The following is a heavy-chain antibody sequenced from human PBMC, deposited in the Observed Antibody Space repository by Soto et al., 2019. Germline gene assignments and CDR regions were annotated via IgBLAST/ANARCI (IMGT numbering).Heavy chain of an antibody. Sequence: QVQLQESGPGLVKPSGTLSLTCAVSGGSISSSNWWSWVRQPPGKGLGWIGEIYHRGSTNYNPSLKRPVTMSVAKSRSPFSLKVSSVTAADAAVYYCASGYCISTSCTRAAYYWGQGTLVTVSS. J-gene: IGHJ4*02. D-gene: IGHD2-2*01. CDR3: ASGYCISTSCTRAAYY. CDR2: IYHRGST. CDR1: GGSISSSNW. V-gene: IGHV4-4*02.